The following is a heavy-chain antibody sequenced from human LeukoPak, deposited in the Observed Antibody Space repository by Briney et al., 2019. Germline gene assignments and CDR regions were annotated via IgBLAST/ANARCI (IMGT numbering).Heavy chain of an antibody. CDR2: IYYSGST. Sequence: SQTLSLTCTVSGGSLSSFYWSWIPQPPGKGLEGIGEIYYSGSTSYNPSLKSRVTLSVHTFKSQFSLKLSSVTATDTAVYYCARDRRSYHYGMDVGAQGTTVTVSS. CDR3: ARDRRSYHYGMDV. J-gene: IGHJ6*02. D-gene: IGHD3-16*01. CDR1: GGSLSSFY. V-gene: IGHV4-59*01.